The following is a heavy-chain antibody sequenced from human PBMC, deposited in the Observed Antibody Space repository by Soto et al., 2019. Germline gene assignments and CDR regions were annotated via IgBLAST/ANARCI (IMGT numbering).Heavy chain of an antibody. Sequence: QITVKESGPTLVKPTETLTLTCTFSGFSLTTSGMAVAWIRQSPGMALEWLALIYWDDDKRYSPSLKNRLTIARDTTRNQVVHTMANMDPVDTARYVCTPCQTNSFFMFWGQGTRVGVSS. CDR2: IYWDDDK. CDR3: TPCQTNSFFMF. V-gene: IGHV2-5*02. D-gene: IGHD7-27*01. J-gene: IGHJ4*02. CDR1: GFSLTTSGMA.